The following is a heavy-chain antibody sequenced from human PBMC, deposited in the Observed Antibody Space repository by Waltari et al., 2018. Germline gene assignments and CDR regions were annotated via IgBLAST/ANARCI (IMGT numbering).Heavy chain of an antibody. Sequence: QAQLQELGPGQVKPSETLSFRCAVSGDSISTSTFYWGWVRQPPGKGLEWVGSVYYNDYKFSNPSIKSRLTLSMDTSNNHFSLSLTSVTAADTAIYYCVRQRSADFWSGYFDLWGQGTLVTVSS. J-gene: IGHJ4*02. CDR1: GDSISTSTFY. D-gene: IGHD3-3*01. CDR3: VRQRSADFWSGYFDL. CDR2: VYYNDYK. V-gene: IGHV4-39*01.